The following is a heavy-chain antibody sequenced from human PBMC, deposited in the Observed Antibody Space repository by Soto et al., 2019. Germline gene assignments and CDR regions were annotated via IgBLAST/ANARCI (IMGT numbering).Heavy chain of an antibody. Sequence: GXSVKVSFKASGYTFTGYYMHWVRQAPGQGLEWMGWINPNSGGTNYAQKFQGRVTMTRDTSISTAYMELSRLRSDDTAVYYCAREMDIVATLAFDYWGQGTLVTVSS. V-gene: IGHV1-2*02. J-gene: IGHJ4*02. D-gene: IGHD5-12*01. CDR2: INPNSGGT. CDR3: AREMDIVATLAFDY. CDR1: GYTFTGYY.